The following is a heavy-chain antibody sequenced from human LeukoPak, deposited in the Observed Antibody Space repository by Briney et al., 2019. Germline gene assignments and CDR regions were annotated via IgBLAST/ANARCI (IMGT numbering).Heavy chain of an antibody. Sequence: GGSLRLSCAASGITFSSYAMSWVRQAPGKGLAWVSGISGSGSSAYYADSVRGRFTISRDNSKNTLYLQMNSLRAEDTAIYYCAKDLNDYSPYYFDYWGQGTLVTVSS. CDR1: GITFSSYA. V-gene: IGHV3-23*01. CDR3: AKDLNDYSPYYFDY. CDR2: ISGSGSSA. J-gene: IGHJ4*02. D-gene: IGHD4-11*01.